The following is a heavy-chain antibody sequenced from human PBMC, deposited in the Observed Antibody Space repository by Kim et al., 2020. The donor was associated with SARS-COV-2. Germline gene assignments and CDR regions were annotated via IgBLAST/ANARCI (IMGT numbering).Heavy chain of an antibody. CDR1: GGSISSGDYY. CDR3: ARQHGSRITIFGVVIHGDWYFDL. D-gene: IGHD3-3*01. CDR2: IYYSGRT. V-gene: IGHV4-30-4*01. Sequence: SETLSLTCTVSGGSISSGDYYWSWIRQPPGKGLEWIGYIYYSGRTYYNPSLKSRVTISVDTSKNQFSLKLSSVTAADTAVYYCARQHGSRITIFGVVIHGDWYFDLWGRGTLVTVSS. J-gene: IGHJ2*01.